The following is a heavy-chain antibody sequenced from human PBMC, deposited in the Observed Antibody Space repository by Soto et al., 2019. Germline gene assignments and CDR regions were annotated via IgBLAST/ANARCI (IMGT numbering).Heavy chain of an antibody. D-gene: IGHD1-26*01. J-gene: IGHJ4*02. V-gene: IGHV4-34*01. CDR2: INHSGST. Sequence: PSETLSLTCAVYGGSFSGYYWSWIRQPPGKGLEWIGEINHSGSTNYNPSLKSRVTISVDTSKNQFSLKLSSVTAADTAVYYCARGVAGVEWELSGTWWPNWGQGTLVTVSS. CDR3: ARGVAGVEWELSGTWWPN. CDR1: GGSFSGYY.